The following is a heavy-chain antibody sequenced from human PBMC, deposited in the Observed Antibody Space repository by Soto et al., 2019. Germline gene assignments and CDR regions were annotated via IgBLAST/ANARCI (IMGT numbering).Heavy chain of an antibody. Sequence: QVQLVESGGGVVQPGRSLRLSCAASGFTFSSYGMHWVRQAPGKGLEWVAVISYDGSNKYYADSVKGRFTISRDNSKNTLYLQMNSLRAEDTAVYYCAKDSAVTTYETRFDPWGQGTLVTVSS. V-gene: IGHV3-30*18. CDR3: AKDSAVTTYETRFDP. CDR1: GFTFSSYG. D-gene: IGHD4-17*01. J-gene: IGHJ5*02. CDR2: ISYDGSNK.